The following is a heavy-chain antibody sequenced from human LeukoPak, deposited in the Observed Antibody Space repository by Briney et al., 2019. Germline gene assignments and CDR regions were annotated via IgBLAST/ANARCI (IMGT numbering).Heavy chain of an antibody. D-gene: IGHD3-9*01. V-gene: IGHV3-21*01. CDR1: GFTFSSYS. CDR3: ARGSYDILTGYSPFFFDY. CDR2: TSSSSSYK. J-gene: IGHJ4*02. Sequence: GGSLRLSCAASGFTFSSYSMNWVRQAPGKGLEWVSSTSSSSSYKYYADSVKGRFTISRDNAKNSLYLQMNSLRAEDTAVYFCARGSYDILTGYSPFFFDYWGQGTLVTVSS.